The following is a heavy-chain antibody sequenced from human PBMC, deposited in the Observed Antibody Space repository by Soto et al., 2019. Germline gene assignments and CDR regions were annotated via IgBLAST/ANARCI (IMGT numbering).Heavy chain of an antibody. CDR2: ISGSGGST. V-gene: IGHV3-23*01. CDR1: GFTFSSYA. Sequence: GGSLRLSCAASGFTFSSYAMHWVRQAPGKGLEWVAAISGSGGSTYYADSVKGRFTISRDNSKNTLYLQMNSLRAEDTAVYYCAKESCSSTSCYEDYYYGMDVWGQGTTVTVSS. D-gene: IGHD2-2*01. CDR3: AKESCSSTSCYEDYYYGMDV. J-gene: IGHJ6*02.